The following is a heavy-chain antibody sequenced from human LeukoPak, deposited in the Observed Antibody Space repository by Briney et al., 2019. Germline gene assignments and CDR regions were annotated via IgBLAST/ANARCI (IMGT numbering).Heavy chain of an antibody. V-gene: IGHV4-38-2*01. J-gene: IGHJ4*02. Sequence: PSETLSLTCAVSGNSISNTYYWGCIRPPPEKELEWIGSIYNSGSTHYNPSLKSRVTISVDTSKNQFSLKLSSVTAADTAVYYCARNSSGNYFDYWGQGTLVTVSS. D-gene: IGHD1-26*01. CDR1: GNSISNTYY. CDR3: ARNSSGNYFDY. CDR2: IYNSGST.